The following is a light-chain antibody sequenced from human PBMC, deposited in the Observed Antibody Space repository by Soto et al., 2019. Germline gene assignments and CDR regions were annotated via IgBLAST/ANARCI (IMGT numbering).Light chain of an antibody. Sequence: EIVLTQSPANLSLSPGESGTLSCRASQSVSSSYLAWYQQKPGHAPRLLIYGASNRATGVSGWISGSGSGTEFTLTISSLQSEDFAVYYCQQYHYWWTFGQGAKVDIK. CDR1: QSVSSSY. J-gene: IGKJ1*01. CDR3: QQYHYWWT. CDR2: GAS. V-gene: IGKV3-15*01.